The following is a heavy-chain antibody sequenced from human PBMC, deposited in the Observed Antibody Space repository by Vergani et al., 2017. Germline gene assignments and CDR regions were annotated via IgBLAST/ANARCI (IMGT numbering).Heavy chain of an antibody. V-gene: IGHV4-61*02. Sequence: QVQLQESGPGLVKPSQTLSLTCTVSGGSISSGSYYWSWIRQPAGKGLEWIGRIYTSGSTNYNPSLKSRVTISVDTSKNQFSLKLSSVTAADTAVYYCARDDFWSGSGYMDVWGKGTTVTVSS. CDR3: ARDDFWSGSGYMDV. CDR2: IYTSGST. CDR1: GGSISSGSYY. J-gene: IGHJ6*03. D-gene: IGHD3-3*01.